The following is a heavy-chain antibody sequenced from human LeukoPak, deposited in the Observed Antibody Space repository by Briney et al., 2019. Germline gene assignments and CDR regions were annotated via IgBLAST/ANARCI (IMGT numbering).Heavy chain of an antibody. CDR1: GFIFSSYA. CDR3: AKGWEFRVVIPAAVS. CDR2: ISGSGEST. J-gene: IGHJ5*02. Sequence: GGSLRLSCEGSGFIFSSYAMTWVRQAPGKGLQWVSSISGSGESTYYADSMKGRFTISRDNSKNTLSLQMNSLRAEDTAVYFCAKGWEFRVVIPAAVSWGQGTLVTVSS. D-gene: IGHD3-3*01. V-gene: IGHV3-23*01.